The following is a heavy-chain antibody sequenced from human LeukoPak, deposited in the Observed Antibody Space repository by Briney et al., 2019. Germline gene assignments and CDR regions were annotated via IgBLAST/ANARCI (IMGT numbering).Heavy chain of an antibody. CDR1: GYSFASYW. V-gene: IGHV5-51*03. J-gene: IGHJ4*02. CDR2: IYPGESDT. D-gene: IGHD1-1*01. Sequence: GESLKISCKGSGYSFASYWIVWVRQMHGKGLECLGFIYPGESDTTYMPSFQGEVTISADKSISTAYLQWSGLKTSDTAMYYCATTTTRGIPHYLDYWGQGTLVTVSS. CDR3: ATTTTRGIPHYLDY.